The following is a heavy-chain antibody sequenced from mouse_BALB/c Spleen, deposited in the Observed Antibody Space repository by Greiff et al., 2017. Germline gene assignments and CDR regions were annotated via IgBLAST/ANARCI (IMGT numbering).Heavy chain of an antibody. D-gene: IGHD2-14*01. CDR3: AYYRYDDAGFDY. CDR2: INPSTGYT. Sequence: LQESGAELAKPGASVKMSCTASGYTFTSYWMHWVKQRPGQGLEWIGYINPSTGYTEYNQKFKDKATLTADKSSSTAYMQLSSLTSEDSAVYYCAYYRYDDAGFDYWGQGTTLTVSS. CDR1: GYTFTSYW. J-gene: IGHJ2*01. V-gene: IGHV1-7*01.